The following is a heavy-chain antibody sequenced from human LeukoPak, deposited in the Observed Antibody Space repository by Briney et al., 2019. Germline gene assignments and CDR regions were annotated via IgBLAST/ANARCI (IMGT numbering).Heavy chain of an antibody. V-gene: IGHV4-34*01. CDR3: ARSNWNDGGYYYYYYMDV. CDR2: INHSGST. Sequence: SETLSLTCAVYGGSFSGYYWSWIRQPPGKGLEWIGEINHSGSTNYNPSLKSRVTISVDTSKNQFSLKLSSVTAADTAVYYCARSNWNDGGYYYYYYMDVWGKGTTVTISS. CDR1: GGSFSGYY. J-gene: IGHJ6*03. D-gene: IGHD1-20*01.